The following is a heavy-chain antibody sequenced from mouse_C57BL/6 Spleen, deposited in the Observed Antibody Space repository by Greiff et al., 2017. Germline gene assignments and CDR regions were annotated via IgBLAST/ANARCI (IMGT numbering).Heavy chain of an antibody. J-gene: IGHJ1*03. CDR3: ARQGPWYFDV. D-gene: IGHD3-3*01. V-gene: IGHV1-64*01. CDR2: IHPNSGST. CDR1: GYTFTSYW. Sequence: QVHVKQPGAELVKPGASVKLSCKASGYTFTSYWMHWVKQRPGQGLEWIGMIHPNSGSTNYNEKFKSKATLTVDKSSSTAYMQSSILTSEDSAVYYCARQGPWYFDVWGTGTTVTVSS.